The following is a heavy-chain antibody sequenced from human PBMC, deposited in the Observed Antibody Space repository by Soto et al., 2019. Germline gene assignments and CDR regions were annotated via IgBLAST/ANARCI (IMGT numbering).Heavy chain of an antibody. Sequence: EVQLVESGGGLVQPGGSLRLSCAASGFTFSNYAMHWVRQAPGKGLEYVPTISSNGGSTYYASSVKGRFTSSIDNSKNTMYIQMGSLRAEDMAVFYCASSRDVYSFDYWGHGSMVTGSS. D-gene: IGHD4-4*01. CDR2: ISSNGGST. CDR3: ASSRDVYSFDY. CDR1: GFTFSNYA. J-gene: IGHJ4*01. V-gene: IGHV3-64*01.